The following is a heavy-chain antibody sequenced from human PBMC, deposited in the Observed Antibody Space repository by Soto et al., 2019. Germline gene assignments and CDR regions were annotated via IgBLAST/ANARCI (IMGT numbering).Heavy chain of an antibody. J-gene: IGHJ6*02. CDR3: ASLLSSIAARHLDYYYYYGMDV. Sequence: QVQLVQSGAEVKKPGSSVKVSCKASGGTFSSYAISWVRQAPGHGLEWMGGIIPIFGTANYAQKFQGRVTITADESTSTAYMELSSLRSEDTAVYYCASLLSSIAARHLDYYYYYGMDVWGQGTTVTVSS. CDR1: GGTFSSYA. V-gene: IGHV1-69*01. D-gene: IGHD6-6*01. CDR2: IIPIFGTA.